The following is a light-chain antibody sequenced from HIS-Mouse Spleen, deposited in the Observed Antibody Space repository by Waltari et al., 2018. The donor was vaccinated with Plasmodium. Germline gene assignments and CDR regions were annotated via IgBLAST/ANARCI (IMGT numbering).Light chain of an antibody. V-gene: IGKV3-15*01. CDR2: GAS. CDR1: QSVSSN. J-gene: IGKJ1*01. Sequence: EIVITQSPATLSVSQGERATLSCRASQSVSSNLAWYQQTPGQAPRLLIYGASTRATGIPARFSGSGSGTEFTLTISSLQSEDFAVYYCQQYNNWPWTFGQGTKVEIK. CDR3: QQYNNWPWT.